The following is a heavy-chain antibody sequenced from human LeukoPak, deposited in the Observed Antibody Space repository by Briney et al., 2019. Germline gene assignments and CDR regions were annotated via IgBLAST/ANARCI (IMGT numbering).Heavy chain of an antibody. CDR2: ISSSGGTI. Sequence: HPGGSLRLSCAASGFTFSSYSMTWVRQAPGKGLEWVSYISSSGGTIYYAGSVKGRFTISRDNAKNSLYLQMHSLRDEDTAVYYCARDRGMTTVTLDYWGQGTPVTVSS. V-gene: IGHV3-48*02. D-gene: IGHD4-17*01. J-gene: IGHJ4*02. CDR3: ARDRGMTTVTLDY. CDR1: GFTFSSYS.